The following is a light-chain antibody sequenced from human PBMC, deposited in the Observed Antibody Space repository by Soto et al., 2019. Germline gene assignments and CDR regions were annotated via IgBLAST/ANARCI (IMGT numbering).Light chain of an antibody. Sequence: IQMTQSPSLLSASVGDRVTITCRASQSISSYLNWYQQKPGKAPKLLIYAASSLQSGVPSRFSGSGSGTDFTLTISSLQPEDFATYYCQQDNSFPLTFGRGTKVDI. V-gene: IGKV1-39*01. CDR2: AAS. J-gene: IGKJ4*01. CDR3: QQDNSFPLT. CDR1: QSISSY.